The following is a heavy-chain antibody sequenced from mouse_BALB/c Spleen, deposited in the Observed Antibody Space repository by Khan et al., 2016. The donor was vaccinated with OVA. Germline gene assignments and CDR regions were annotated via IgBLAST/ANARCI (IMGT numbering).Heavy chain of an antibody. CDR3: ASSSVVLRYPGYFDN. CDR1: GYSITSDYI. V-gene: IGHV3-2*02. J-gene: IGHJ2*01. D-gene: IGHD1-1*01. Sequence: EVQLVESGPGLLKPSESLTLSCTATGYSITSDYIWYWIRTSPRNILEWMAYIGYSGSTTYNPSLRGRFSITRDKSKNPFFLQLNSLNTEDTATYYSASSSVVLRYPGYFDNGGQGTTSTVS. CDR2: IGYSGST.